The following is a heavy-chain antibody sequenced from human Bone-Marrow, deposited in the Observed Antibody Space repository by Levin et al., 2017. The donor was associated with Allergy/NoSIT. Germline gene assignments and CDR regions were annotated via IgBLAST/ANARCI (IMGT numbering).Heavy chain of an antibody. D-gene: IGHD4-11*01. J-gene: IGHJ4*02. CDR3: AKDSTVSPIGYFDS. CDR1: GFTFSDFA. Sequence: GGSLRLSCASSGFTFSDFAMSWVRQAPGKGLEWVSAISAAGGSTYYADSVRGRFTISRDNSKNSLYLQLNSLRAEDAAMYFCAKDSTVSPIGYFDSWGEGNLVTVSS. CDR2: ISAAGGST. V-gene: IGHV3-23*01.